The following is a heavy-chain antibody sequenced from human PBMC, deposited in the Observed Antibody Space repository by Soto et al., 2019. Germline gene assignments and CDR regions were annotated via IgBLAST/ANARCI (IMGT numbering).Heavy chain of an antibody. CDR2: ISWNGGHI. V-gene: IGHV3-9*01. CDR1: GFTFHDYA. Sequence: EVQLVESGGRLIRPGRSVRLSCSASGFTFHDYAMHWVRQVPGKGLEWVSGISWNGGHIGYGDSVKGRFTISRDNAKKSLYLQMNSLRVEDTALYYCAKGAYDYGQMDSWGQGTLVTVSS. D-gene: IGHD5-12*01. CDR3: AKGAYDYGQMDS. J-gene: IGHJ4*02.